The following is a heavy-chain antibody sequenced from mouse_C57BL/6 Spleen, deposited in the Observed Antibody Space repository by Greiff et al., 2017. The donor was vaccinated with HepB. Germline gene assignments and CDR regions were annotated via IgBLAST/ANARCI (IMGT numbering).Heavy chain of an antibody. J-gene: IGHJ1*03. V-gene: IGHV1-82*01. Sequence: QVHVKQSGPELVKPGASVKISCKASGYAFSSSWMNWVKQRPGQGLEWIGRIYPGDGDTNYNGKFKGKATLTADKSSSTAYMKLRSLTSEDSAVYVSARERTRTGWYFDVWGTGTTVTVSS. CDR1: GYAFSSSW. CDR2: IYPGDGDT. D-gene: IGHD2-13*01. CDR3: ARERTRTGWYFDV.